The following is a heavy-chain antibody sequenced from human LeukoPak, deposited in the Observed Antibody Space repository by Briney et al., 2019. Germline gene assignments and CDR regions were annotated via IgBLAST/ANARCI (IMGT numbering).Heavy chain of an antibody. CDR3: ARAPRSWGFDY. D-gene: IGHD7-27*01. J-gene: IGHJ4*02. Sequence: ASVKVSCKASGGTFSSYAISWVRQAPGQGLEWMGGIIPIFGTANYAQKFQGRVTITADESTSTAYMELTDLRSEDTAVYYCARAPRSWGFDYWGQGTLVTVSS. CDR1: GGTFSSYA. V-gene: IGHV1-69*13. CDR2: IIPIFGTA.